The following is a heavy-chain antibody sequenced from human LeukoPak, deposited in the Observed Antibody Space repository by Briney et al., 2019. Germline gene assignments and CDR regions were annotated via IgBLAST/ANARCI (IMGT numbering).Heavy chain of an antibody. J-gene: IGHJ4*02. V-gene: IGHV4-34*01. Sequence: SETLSLTCAVYGGSFSGYYWSWIRQPPGKGLEWIGEINHSGSTNYNPSLKSRVTISVDTSKNRFSLKLSSVTAADTAVYYCARLKLATFDYWGQGTLVTVSS. CDR1: GGSFSGYY. CDR3: ARLKLATFDY. D-gene: IGHD5-12*01. CDR2: INHSGST.